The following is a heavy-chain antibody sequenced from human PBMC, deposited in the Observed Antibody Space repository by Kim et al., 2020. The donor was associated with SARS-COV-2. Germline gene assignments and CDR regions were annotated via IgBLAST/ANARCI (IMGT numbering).Heavy chain of an antibody. V-gene: IGHV4-59*08. D-gene: IGHD3-16*01. J-gene: IGHJ6*02. Sequence: SPPLRSRVSISLDTSKNQLSLKLSSVTAADTAVYYCARQGGLTYSYAMDVWGQGTTVTVSS. CDR3: ARQGGLTYSYAMDV.